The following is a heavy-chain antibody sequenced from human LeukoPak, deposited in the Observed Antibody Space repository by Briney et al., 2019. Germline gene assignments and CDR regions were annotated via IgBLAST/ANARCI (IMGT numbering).Heavy chain of an antibody. D-gene: IGHD4-23*01. CDR3: ARHPGPYGANPFVS. J-gene: IGHJ4*02. Sequence: GGSLRLSCAASRFTFTNYALSWVRQAPGKGLEWVATIIASGGSADHAVSVKGRFTISRDNANKTPYRRMNGLRAEDTALYYCARHPGPYGANPFVSWGLGTLVTVSS. CDR2: IIASGGSA. V-gene: IGHV3-23*01. CDR1: RFTFTNYA.